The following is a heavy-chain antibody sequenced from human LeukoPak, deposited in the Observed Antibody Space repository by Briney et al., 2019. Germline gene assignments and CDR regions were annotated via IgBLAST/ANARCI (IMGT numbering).Heavy chain of an antibody. CDR3: ARVYRRAFDP. D-gene: IGHD4-11*01. Sequence: GGSLRLSCAASGFTFSSYAMHWVRQAPGKGLEYVSAISSNGGSTYYANSVKGRFTTSRDNSKNTLYLQMGSLRAEDMAVYYCARVYRRAFDPWGQGTLVTVSS. J-gene: IGHJ5*02. CDR1: GFTFSSYA. CDR2: ISSNGGST. V-gene: IGHV3-64*01.